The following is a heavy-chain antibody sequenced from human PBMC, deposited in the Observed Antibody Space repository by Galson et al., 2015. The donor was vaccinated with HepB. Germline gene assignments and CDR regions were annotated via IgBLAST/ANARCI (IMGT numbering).Heavy chain of an antibody. CDR1: GYTFTSYY. J-gene: IGHJ5*02. CDR3: ARAGTPYYYYDSSGYNWFDP. V-gene: IGHV1-46*03. D-gene: IGHD3-22*01. CDR2: INPSGGST. Sequence: SVKVSCKASGYTFTSYYMHWVRQAPGQGLEWMGIINPSGGSTSYAQKFQGRVTMTRDTSTSTVYMELSSLRSEDTAVYYCARAGTPYYYYDSSGYNWFDPWGQGTLVTVSS.